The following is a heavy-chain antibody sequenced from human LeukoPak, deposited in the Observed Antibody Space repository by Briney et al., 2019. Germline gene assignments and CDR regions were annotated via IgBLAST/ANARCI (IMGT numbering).Heavy chain of an antibody. J-gene: IGHJ4*02. Sequence: TSETLSLTCAVYSGSFSGYYWSWIRQPPGKGLEWIGEINHSGSTNYNPSLKSRVTISVDTSKNQFSLKLSSVTAADTAVYYCARSGPRYSSGWYRGYYFDYWGQGTLVTVSS. CDR2: INHSGST. CDR3: ARSGPRYSSGWYRGYYFDY. CDR1: SGSFSGYY. D-gene: IGHD6-19*01. V-gene: IGHV4-34*01.